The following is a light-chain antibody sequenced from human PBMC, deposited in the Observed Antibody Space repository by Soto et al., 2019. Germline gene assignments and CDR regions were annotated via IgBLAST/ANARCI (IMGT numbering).Light chain of an antibody. CDR1: QSVSSY. J-gene: IGKJ4*01. CDR3: QQRSNWPST. CDR2: DAS. Sequence: EIVLTQSPATLSLSPGDRATLSCRASQSVSSYLAWYQQKPGQAPRLLVYDASNRATGIPARFSGSVSGTDFTLTITTQEPEDFAVYYCQQRSNWPSTFCGGTKVEIK. V-gene: IGKV3-11*01.